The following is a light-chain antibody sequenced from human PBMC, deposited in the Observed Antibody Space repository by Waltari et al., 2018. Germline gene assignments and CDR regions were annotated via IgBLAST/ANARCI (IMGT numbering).Light chain of an antibody. CDR1: KLGYKS. Sequence: SYELTQPPSVAVSPGQTASISCSVEKLGYKSACWYQQKPGQSPVLVIYRDTQRPSGIPDRFSGSKSGNPATLSISGTQAMDEADYYCQAWDFTVVFGGGTKLTVL. CDR2: RDT. V-gene: IGLV3-1*01. CDR3: QAWDFTVV. J-gene: IGLJ2*01.